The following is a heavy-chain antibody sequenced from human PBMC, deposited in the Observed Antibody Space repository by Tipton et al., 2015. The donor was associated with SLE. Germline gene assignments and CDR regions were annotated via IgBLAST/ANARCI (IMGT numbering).Heavy chain of an antibody. Sequence: TLSLTCTVSGASMTNNYWSWIRQPPGQGLEWIGYIFYSGGTNYSPSLNGRVTISIDTSKNQFSLRLSSVTAADTALYYCARELDTFDIWGQGTMVTVSS. V-gene: IGHV4-59*12. CDR3: ARELDTFDI. J-gene: IGHJ3*02. CDR2: IFYSGGT. CDR1: GASMTNNY.